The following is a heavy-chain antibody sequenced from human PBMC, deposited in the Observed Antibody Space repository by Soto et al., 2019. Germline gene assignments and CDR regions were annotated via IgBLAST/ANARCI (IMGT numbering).Heavy chain of an antibody. J-gene: IGHJ4*02. D-gene: IGHD1-1*01. Sequence: EVHLVESGGFVVQPGGSLRLSCAVSGFTFEAYTMHLVSQGPGKGLEWVSLISWDGGITHYADSVKRRFTIARDNGKKSLSLEMSSQRPDDTALYYCAEDRSDSVTGQKRYFDSWVKGTRVTVSA. CDR2: ISWDGGIT. CDR3: AEDRSDSVTGQKRYFDS. V-gene: IGHV3-43*01. CDR1: GFTFEAYT.